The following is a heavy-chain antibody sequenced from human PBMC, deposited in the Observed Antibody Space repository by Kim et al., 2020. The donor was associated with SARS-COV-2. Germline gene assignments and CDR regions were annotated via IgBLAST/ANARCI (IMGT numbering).Heavy chain of an antibody. CDR3: ARHYFGEFLSQYNWFDP. Sequence: SFQGRVTISVDKSTNTAYLQWSSLRASDTAMYYCARHYFGEFLSQYNWFDPWGQGTLVTVSS. D-gene: IGHD3-10*01. J-gene: IGHJ5*02. V-gene: IGHV5-10-1*01.